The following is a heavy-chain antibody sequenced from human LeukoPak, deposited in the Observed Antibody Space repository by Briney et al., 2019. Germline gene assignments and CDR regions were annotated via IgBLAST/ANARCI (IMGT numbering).Heavy chain of an antibody. D-gene: IGHD3-22*01. CDR2: IYPGDSDT. Sequence: GESLKISCKGSGYSFTSYWIGWVRQLPGKGLEWMGIIYPGDSDTRYSPSFQGQVTISADKSISTAYLQWSSLKASDTAMYYCARQTYYYDSSGSNWFDPWGQGTLVTVSS. V-gene: IGHV5-51*01. CDR1: GYSFTSYW. J-gene: IGHJ5*02. CDR3: ARQTYYYDSSGSNWFDP.